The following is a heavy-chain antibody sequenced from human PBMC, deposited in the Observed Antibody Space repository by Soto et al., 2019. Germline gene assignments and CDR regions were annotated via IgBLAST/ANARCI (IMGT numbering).Heavy chain of an antibody. Sequence: EVQLLESGGGLVRPGGSLRLSCAASGFTFRTYGMSWVRQAPGTGLEWVSSISSSGSVTFYGDSVKGRFTTSRDNSMNTLXXXXXXXXXXXXXXXXXXXGAISTHGMDVWGQGITVTVSS. CDR2: ISSSGSVT. CDR1: GFTFRTYG. V-gene: IGHV3-23*01. CDR3: XXGAISTHGMDV. J-gene: IGHJ6*02. D-gene: IGHD3-3*01.